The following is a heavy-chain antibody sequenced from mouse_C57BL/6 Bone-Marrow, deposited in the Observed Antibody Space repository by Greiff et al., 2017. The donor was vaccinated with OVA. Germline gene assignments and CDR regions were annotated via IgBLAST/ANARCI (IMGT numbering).Heavy chain of an antibody. CDR3: ARREATGYYLDY. J-gene: IGHJ2*01. Sequence: VKLMESGPELVKPGASVKISCKASGYAFSSSWLNWVKQRPGKGLAWIGRIYPGDGDTNYNGKLSGKATLTADKSSSTAYMQRSSLTSEDSAVYFCARREATGYYLDYWGQGTTLTASS. CDR2: IYPGDGDT. V-gene: IGHV1-82*01. CDR1: GYAFSSSW.